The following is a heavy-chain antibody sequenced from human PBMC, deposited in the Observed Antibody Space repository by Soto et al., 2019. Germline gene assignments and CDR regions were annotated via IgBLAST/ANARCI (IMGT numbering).Heavy chain of an antibody. D-gene: IGHD7-27*01. CDR1: GFTFSSYS. V-gene: IGHV3-48*02. J-gene: IGHJ4*02. CDR3: GREYWGSLV. Sequence: EVQLVESGGGLVQPGGSLRLSCAASGFTFSSYSMNWVRQAPGKGLEWVSYISSSSSTIYYADSVKGRFTISRDNAKNPLESQKNRLRDEDTALYFLGREYWGSLVWGQGTLVTVSS. CDR2: ISSSSSTI.